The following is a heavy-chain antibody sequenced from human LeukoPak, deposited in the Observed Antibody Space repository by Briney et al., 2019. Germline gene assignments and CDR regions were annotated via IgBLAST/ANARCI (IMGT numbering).Heavy chain of an antibody. CDR2: ISNSDDTR. Sequence: GGSLRLSCAASDYTFTSYSMSWVRQAPGKGLEWVSFISNSDDTRYYADSVRGRFTISRDDAKNSLYLQMSSLRDGDTAVYYCVRGYYSNSFDFWGQGTVVTVSS. V-gene: IGHV3-48*02. CDR3: VRGYYSNSFDF. CDR1: DYTFTSYS. D-gene: IGHD2/OR15-2a*01. J-gene: IGHJ3*01.